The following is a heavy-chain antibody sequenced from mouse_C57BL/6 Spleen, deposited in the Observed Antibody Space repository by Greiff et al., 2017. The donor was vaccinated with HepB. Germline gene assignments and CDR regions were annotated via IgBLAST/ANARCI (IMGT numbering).Heavy chain of an antibody. D-gene: IGHD2-10*01. Sequence: ESGPGLVKPSQSLSLTCSVTGYSITSGYYWNWIRQFPGNKLEWMGYISYDGSNNYNPSLKNRISITRDTSKNQFFLKLNSVTTEDTATYYCARPYYGNYEAMDYWGQGTSVTVSS. V-gene: IGHV3-6*01. J-gene: IGHJ4*01. CDR1: GYSITSGYY. CDR2: ISYDGSN. CDR3: ARPYYGNYEAMDY.